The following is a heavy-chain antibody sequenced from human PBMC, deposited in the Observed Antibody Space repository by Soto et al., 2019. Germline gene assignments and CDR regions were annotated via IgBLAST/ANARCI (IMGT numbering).Heavy chain of an antibody. J-gene: IGHJ6*02. CDR2: IGTRSDI. D-gene: IGHD2-21*02. CDR3: AREETAWPLAYGLDV. V-gene: IGHV3-21*01. Sequence: GGSLRLSCAASGFTFSSYSMHWVRQAPGKGLEWVSSIGTRSDIYYADSVKGRFTISRDNAKNSLSPQMNSMTAEDTAVYYCAREETAWPLAYGLDVWGQGTTVTVSS. CDR1: GFTFSSYS.